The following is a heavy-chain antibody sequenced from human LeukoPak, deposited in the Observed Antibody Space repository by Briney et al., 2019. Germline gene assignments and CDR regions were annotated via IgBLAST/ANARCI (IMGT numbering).Heavy chain of an antibody. CDR2: IIPILGMA. J-gene: IGHJ3*02. V-gene: IGHV1-69*04. D-gene: IGHD3-22*01. Sequence: ASVKVSCKASGGTFSSYAISWVRQAPGQGLEWMGRIIPILGMANYAQKFQGRVTITADKSTSTAYMELSSLRSEDTAVYYCARSLLPKIVVVIRDAFDIWGQGTMVTVSS. CDR1: GGTFSSYA. CDR3: ARSLLPKIVVVIRDAFDI.